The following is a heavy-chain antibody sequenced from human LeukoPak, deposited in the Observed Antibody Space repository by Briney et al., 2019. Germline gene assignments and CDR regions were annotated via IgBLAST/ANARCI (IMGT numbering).Heavy chain of an antibody. CDR2: IYTGGST. J-gene: IGHJ4*02. CDR1: RLTASRTY. Sequence: QPVGSLRPSPAPSRLTASRTYTSWVRQAPGKGLEWVSVIYTGGSTHYADSVKGRFTISRDNSKNTVFLQMNSLSAEDTAVYYCARTGLRDPTFFDYWGRGILVTVSS. D-gene: IGHD2/OR15-2a*01. CDR3: ARTGLRDPTFFDY. V-gene: IGHV3-53*01.